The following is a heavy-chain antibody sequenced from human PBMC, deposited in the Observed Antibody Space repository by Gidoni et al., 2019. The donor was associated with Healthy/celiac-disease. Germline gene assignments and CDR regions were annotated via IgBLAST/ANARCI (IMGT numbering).Heavy chain of an antibody. CDR2: IYPGDSDT. D-gene: IGHD6-19*01. J-gene: IGHJ4*02. Sequence: NCSGYCFTSYWIGWVRQMSGKGLEGMGIIYPGDSDTRYTPSFKGQVTISADKSISTAYLQLSSLKASDTAMYYCARQVAGMDYWGQGTLVTVSA. V-gene: IGHV5-51*01. CDR1: GYCFTSYW. CDR3: ARQVAGMDY.